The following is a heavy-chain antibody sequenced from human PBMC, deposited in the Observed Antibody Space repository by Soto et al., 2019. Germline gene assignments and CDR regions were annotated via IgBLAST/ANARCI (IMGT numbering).Heavy chain of an antibody. Sequence: ASVKVSCKASGYTFTSYDINWVRQATGQGLEWMGWMNPNSGNTGYAQKFQGRVTMTRNTSISTAYMELSSLRSEDTAVYYCARGRLNSGWYGYWGHGTLVTVSS. CDR3: ARGRLNSGWYGY. CDR2: MNPNSGNT. D-gene: IGHD6-19*01. V-gene: IGHV1-8*01. J-gene: IGHJ4*01. CDR1: GYTFTSYD.